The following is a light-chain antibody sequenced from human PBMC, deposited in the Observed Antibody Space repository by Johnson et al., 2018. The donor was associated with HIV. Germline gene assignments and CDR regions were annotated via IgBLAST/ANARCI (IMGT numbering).Light chain of an antibody. CDR1: SSNIGNNY. V-gene: IGLV1-51*01. CDR3: GTWDSCLSAGF. Sequence: QSVLTQPPSVSAAPGQKVTISCSGSSSNIGNNYVSWYQQLPGTAPKLLIYDNNKRPSGIPDRFSGSKSGTSATLAITGLQTGDEADYYCGTWDSCLSAGFVGTGPKGTVL. J-gene: IGLJ1*01. CDR2: DNN.